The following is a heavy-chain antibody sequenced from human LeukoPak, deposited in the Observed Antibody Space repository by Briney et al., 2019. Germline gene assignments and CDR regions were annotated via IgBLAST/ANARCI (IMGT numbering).Heavy chain of an antibody. V-gene: IGHV3-13*01. J-gene: IGHJ4*02. CDR1: GFTFSSYD. CDR3: ARGIAAENVYFDY. Sequence: GGSLRLSCAASGFTFSSYDMHWVRQATGKGLEWVSAIGTAGDTYYPGSVKGRFTITRENAKNSLYQMNSLRAGDTAVYYCARGIAAENVYFDYWGQGTLVTVSS. D-gene: IGHD6-13*01. CDR2: IGTAGDT.